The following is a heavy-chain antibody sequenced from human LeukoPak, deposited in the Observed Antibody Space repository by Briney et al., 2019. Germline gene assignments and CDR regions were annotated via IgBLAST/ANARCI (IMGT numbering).Heavy chain of an antibody. CDR1: GFTCSGYR. D-gene: IGHD2/OR15-2a*01. CDR2: ISKDGSDE. CDR3: ARDIDYFALDY. J-gene: IGHJ4*02. V-gene: IGHV3-7*01. Sequence: GGSLRLSCAASGFTCSGYRMNWVRQAPGKGLEWVAIISKDGSDENYADSVKGRFTIFRDNAKNSLYLQMNSLRVEDTAVYYCARDIDYFALDYWGQGALVTVSS.